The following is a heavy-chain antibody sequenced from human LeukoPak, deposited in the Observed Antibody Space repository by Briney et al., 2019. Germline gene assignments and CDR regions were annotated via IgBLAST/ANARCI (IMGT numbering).Heavy chain of an antibody. D-gene: IGHD2-15*01. J-gene: IGHJ4*02. CDR1: GFTFSSYG. Sequence: PGGSLRLSCAASGFTFSSYGMSWVRQAPGKGLEWVSGISGSGSSTYYADSVKGRFTISRDNSKNTLALQMDSLRAEDTALYYCAKTLGYCSGASCYAYYFDSWGQGTLVTVSS. CDR3: AKTLGYCSGASCYAYYFDS. CDR2: ISGSGSST. V-gene: IGHV3-23*01.